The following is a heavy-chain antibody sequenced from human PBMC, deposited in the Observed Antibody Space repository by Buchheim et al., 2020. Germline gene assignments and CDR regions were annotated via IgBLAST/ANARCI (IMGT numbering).Heavy chain of an antibody. Sequence: QITLKESGPTLVKPPQTLPLTCTFSGFSLSTSGVGVGWIRQPPGKALEWLALIYWDDDKRYSPSLKSRLTITKDTSKNQVVLTMTNMDPVDTATYYCAHKGGWVCSSTSCYNKESDWFDPWGQGTL. V-gene: IGHV2-5*02. J-gene: IGHJ5*02. CDR3: AHKGGWVCSSTSCYNKESDWFDP. CDR2: IYWDDDK. CDR1: GFSLSTSGVG. D-gene: IGHD2-2*02.